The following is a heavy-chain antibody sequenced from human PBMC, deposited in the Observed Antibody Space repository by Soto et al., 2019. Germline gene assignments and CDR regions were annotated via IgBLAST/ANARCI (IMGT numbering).Heavy chain of an antibody. Sequence: SETLSLTCAVYGGSFSGYYWSWIRQPPGKGLEWIGEINHSGSTNYNPSLKSRVTISVDTSKNQFSLKLSSVTAADTAVYYCARGRYGMDVWGQGTTVTVSS. CDR2: INHSGST. CDR1: GGSFSGYY. CDR3: ARGRYGMDV. J-gene: IGHJ6*02. V-gene: IGHV4-34*01.